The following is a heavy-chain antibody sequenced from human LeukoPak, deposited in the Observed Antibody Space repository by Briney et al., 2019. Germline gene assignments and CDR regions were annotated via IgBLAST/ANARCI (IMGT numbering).Heavy chain of an antibody. CDR3: AKGGYSYIQGGYFDY. V-gene: IGHV3-53*01. CDR1: GFTVSSNY. CDR2: IYSGGST. D-gene: IGHD5-18*01. Sequence: PGGSLRLSCAASGFTVSSNYMSWVRQAPGKGLEWVSVIYSGGSTYYADSVKGRSTISRDNSKNTLFLQMNSLRAEDTAVYYCAKGGYSYIQGGYFDYWGQGNLVTVSS. J-gene: IGHJ4*02.